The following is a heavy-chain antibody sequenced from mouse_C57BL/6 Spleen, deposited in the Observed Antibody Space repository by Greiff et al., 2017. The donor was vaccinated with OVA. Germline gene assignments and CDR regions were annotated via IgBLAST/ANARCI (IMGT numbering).Heavy chain of an antibody. CDR3: ASSYYSNYGYYAMDY. CDR2: IHPNSGST. Sequence: VQLQQPGAELVKPGASVKLSCKASGYTFTSYWMHWVKQRPGQGLEWIGMIHPNSGSTNYNEKFKSKATLTVDKSSSTAYMQLSSLTSEYSAVYYCASSYYSNYGYYAMDYWGQGTSVTVSS. V-gene: IGHV1-64*01. D-gene: IGHD2-5*01. J-gene: IGHJ4*01. CDR1: GYTFTSYW.